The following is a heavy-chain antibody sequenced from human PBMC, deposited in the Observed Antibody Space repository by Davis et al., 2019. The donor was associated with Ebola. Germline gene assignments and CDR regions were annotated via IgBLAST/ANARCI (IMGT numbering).Heavy chain of an antibody. CDR2: ISWNSGSI. CDR1: GFTFSSYW. J-gene: IGHJ6*04. Sequence: SLKISCAASGFTFSSYWMYWVRQAPGKGLEWVSGISWNSGSIGYADSVKGRFTISRDNAKNSLYLQMNSLRAEDTALYYCAKDSGGYYYYGMDVWGKGTTVTVSS. CDR3: AKDSGGYYYYGMDV. V-gene: IGHV3-9*01.